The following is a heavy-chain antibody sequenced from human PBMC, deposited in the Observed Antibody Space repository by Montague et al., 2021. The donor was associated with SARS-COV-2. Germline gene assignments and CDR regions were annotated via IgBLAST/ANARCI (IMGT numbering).Heavy chain of an antibody. D-gene: IGHD4-17*01. V-gene: IGHV2-5*01. CDR3: ARSYGDYRDSYFDY. CDR2: IYSNGDK. Sequence: PALVKPTQTPTLTCTFSGFSLSTPNVGVAWIRQPPGKALEWLAVIYSNGDKRYSPSLQRRLTITKDTSRNQVVLTMTNMDPIDTATYYCARSYGDYRDSYFDYWGQGTLVTVSS. J-gene: IGHJ4*02. CDR1: GFSLSTPNVG.